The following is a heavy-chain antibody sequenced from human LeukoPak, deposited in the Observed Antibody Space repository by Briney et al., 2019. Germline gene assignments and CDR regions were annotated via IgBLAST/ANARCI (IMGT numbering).Heavy chain of an antibody. CDR2: ISSSSSYI. CDR1: GFTFSSYS. Sequence: GGSLRLSCAASGFTFSSYSMNWVRQAPGKGLEWVSSISSSSSYIYYADSVKGRFTISRDNAKNSLYLQMNSLRAEDTAVYYCARDRRQSRWGDYYYMDVWGKGTTVTVSS. V-gene: IGHV3-21*01. J-gene: IGHJ6*03. CDR3: ARDRRQSRWGDYYYMDV. D-gene: IGHD3-16*01.